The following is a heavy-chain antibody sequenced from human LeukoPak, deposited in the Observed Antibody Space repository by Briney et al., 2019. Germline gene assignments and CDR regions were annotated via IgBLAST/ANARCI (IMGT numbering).Heavy chain of an antibody. CDR2: VFYNGNT. CDR1: GGSINTKTHY. Sequence: PSETLSLTCTVSGGSINTKTHYWACIRQTPGKGLEWTGSVFYNGNTYYNPSLKSRVTISVDTPKNQFSLRLTSVTAADTAVYYCAKHGEDSSGYYADFFDHCGQGTLVTVSS. V-gene: IGHV4-39*01. J-gene: IGHJ4*02. D-gene: IGHD3-22*01. CDR3: AKHGEDSSGYYADFFDH.